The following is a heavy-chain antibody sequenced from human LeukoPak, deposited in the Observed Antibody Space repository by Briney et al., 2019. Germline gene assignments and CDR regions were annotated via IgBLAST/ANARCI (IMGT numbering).Heavy chain of an antibody. J-gene: IGHJ4*02. D-gene: IGHD6-13*01. CDR2: VNGDGSST. V-gene: IGHV3-74*01. Sequence: GGSLRLSCAASGFTFSTYWMHWVRQAPGKGLVWVSRVNGDGSSTNYADSVKGRFTISRDNAKNTLYLQMNSLRAEDTAVYYCARDGIAAVDFDYWGQGTLVTVSS. CDR1: GFTFSTYW. CDR3: ARDGIAAVDFDY.